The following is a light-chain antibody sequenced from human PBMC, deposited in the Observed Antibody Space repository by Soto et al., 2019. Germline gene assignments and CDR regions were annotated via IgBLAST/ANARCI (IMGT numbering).Light chain of an antibody. CDR2: GAS. CDR1: QSVSSNC. V-gene: IGKV3-20*01. CDR3: QQYGNSPDWDLWT. Sequence: EIVLTQSPGTLSLSQGERATLSCRASQSVSSNCLAWYQQKPGLAPRLLIYGASSRATDIPDRVSGSGSGKVFNLTISRLEPEDFAVYDCQQYGNSPDWDLWTFGQGTKVDIK. J-gene: IGKJ1*01.